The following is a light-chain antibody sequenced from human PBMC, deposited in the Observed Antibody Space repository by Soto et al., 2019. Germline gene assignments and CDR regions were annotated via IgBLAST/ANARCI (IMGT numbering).Light chain of an antibody. CDR3: QQYNNWPFT. V-gene: IGKV1-5*03. CDR1: QRIATW. Sequence: DIPLTQSPSTLSASVGDRVTITCRASQRIATWLAWYQQKPGKAPKLLIYKASSLESGVPSRFSGSGSGTEFTLTISSLQPDDFATYYCQQYNNWPFTFGPGTKVDIK. J-gene: IGKJ3*01. CDR2: KAS.